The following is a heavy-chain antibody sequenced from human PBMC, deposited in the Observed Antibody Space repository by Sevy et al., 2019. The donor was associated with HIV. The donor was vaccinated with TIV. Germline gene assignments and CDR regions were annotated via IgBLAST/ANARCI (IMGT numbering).Heavy chain of an antibody. CDR1: GFTFSRDW. V-gene: IGHV3-7*01. J-gene: IGHJ6*04. Sequence: EGSLRLSCAASGFTFSRDWMSWVRQAPGKGLEWGAKIKEDGSEKQCVDSVKGRFTISRDNAKNSLNLQMNILRAEDTAVYCCARGSRLTDVGGKGTTGTVSS. CDR3: ARGSRLTDV. CDR2: IKEDGSEK. D-gene: IGHD3-16*01.